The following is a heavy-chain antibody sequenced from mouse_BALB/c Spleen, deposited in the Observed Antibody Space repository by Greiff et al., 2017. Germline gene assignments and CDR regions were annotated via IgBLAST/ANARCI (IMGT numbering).Heavy chain of an antibody. D-gene: IGHD1-1*02. V-gene: IGHV2-9*02. CDR1: GFSFTSYG. Sequence: QVQLKESGPGLVAPSQSLSITCTVSGFSFTSYGVHWVRQPPGKGLEWLGVIWAGGSTNYNSALMSRLSISKDNSKSQVFLKMNSLQTDDTAMYYCAREWYQYYFDYWGQGTTLTVSS. CDR3: AREWYQYYFDY. CDR2: IWAGGST. J-gene: IGHJ2*01.